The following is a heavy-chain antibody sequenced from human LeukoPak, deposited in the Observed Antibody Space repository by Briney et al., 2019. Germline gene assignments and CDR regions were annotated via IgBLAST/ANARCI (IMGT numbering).Heavy chain of an antibody. CDR1: GYTLTELS. CDR2: FDPEDGET. CDR3: ATGIQWIAGAFDI. Sequence: ASVKVSCKVSGYTLTELSMHWVRQAPGKGLEWMGGFDPEDGETIYAQKFQGRVIMTEDTSTDTAHMELSSLRSEDTAVYYCATGIQWIAGAFDIWGQGTMVTVSS. J-gene: IGHJ3*02. V-gene: IGHV1-24*01. D-gene: IGHD5-12*01.